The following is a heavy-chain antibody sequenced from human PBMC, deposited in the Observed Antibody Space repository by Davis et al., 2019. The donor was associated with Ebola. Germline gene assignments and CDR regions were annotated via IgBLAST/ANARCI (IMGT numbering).Heavy chain of an antibody. CDR1: GFTFSSYA. J-gene: IGHJ3*02. D-gene: IGHD3-3*01. CDR3: AKDKNYDFWSGYPHDAFDI. CDR2: ISGSGCST. Sequence: PGGSLRLSCAASGFTFSSYAMSWVRQAPGKGLEWVSAISGSGCSTDYADSVKGRFTISRDNSKNTLYLQMNSLRAEDTAIYYCAKDKNYDFWSGYPHDAFDIWGQGTMVTVAS. V-gene: IGHV3-23*01.